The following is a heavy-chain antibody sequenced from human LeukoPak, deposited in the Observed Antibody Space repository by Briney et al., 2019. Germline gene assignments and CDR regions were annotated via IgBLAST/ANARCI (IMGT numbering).Heavy chain of an antibody. Sequence: SETLSLTCTVSGGSISSYYWSWIRQPPGKGLEWIGYIYYSGSTNYNPSLKSRVTISVDTSKNQFSLKLSSVTAADTAVCYCAREGAAGTHLLHNWFDLWGQGTLVTVSS. V-gene: IGHV4-59*01. D-gene: IGHD6-13*01. CDR3: AREGAAGTHLLHNWFDL. CDR1: GGSISSYY. J-gene: IGHJ5*02. CDR2: IYYSGST.